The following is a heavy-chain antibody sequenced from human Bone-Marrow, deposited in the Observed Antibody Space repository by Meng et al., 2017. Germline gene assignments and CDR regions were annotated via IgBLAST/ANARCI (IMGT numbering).Heavy chain of an antibody. CDR2: IIPILGIA. J-gene: IGHJ6*02. CDR1: GGTFSSYT. D-gene: IGHD4-11*01. Sequence: SVKVSCKASGGTFSSYTISWVRQAPGQGLEWMGGIIPILGIANHAQKFQGRVTITADKSTSTAYMELSSLRSEDTAVYYCARGLPNYYYYGMDVWGQGTTVTVSS. V-gene: IGHV1-69*10. CDR3: ARGLPNYYYYGMDV.